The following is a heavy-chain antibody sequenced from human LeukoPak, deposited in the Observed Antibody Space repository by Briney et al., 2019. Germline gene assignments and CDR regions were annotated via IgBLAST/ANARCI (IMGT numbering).Heavy chain of an antibody. Sequence: SETLSLTCTVSGGSISSYYWSWIRQPPGKGLEWIGYIYYSGSTYYNPSLKSRVTISVDTSKNQFSLKLSSVTAADTAVYYCARGSITIFGVVIPYFDYWGQGTLVTVSS. CDR1: GGSISSYY. CDR2: IYYSGST. J-gene: IGHJ4*02. CDR3: ARGSITIFGVVIPYFDY. D-gene: IGHD3-3*01. V-gene: IGHV4-59*12.